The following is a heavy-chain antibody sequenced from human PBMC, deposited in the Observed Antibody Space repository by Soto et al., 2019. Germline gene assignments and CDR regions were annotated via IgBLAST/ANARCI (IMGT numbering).Heavy chain of an antibody. J-gene: IGHJ5*02. Sequence: QVQLQQSGPGLVKPSQTLSLTCAISGDSVSSDNAAWDWIRQSPSRGLEWLGRTYYRSKWSKWYHEYAVSIPSRLTITSDTAKKQFSLQMTSVTPEATAVSYCAGEASGSWSPWCQGPLVTVSS. CDR2: TYYRSKWSKWYH. V-gene: IGHV6-1*01. CDR1: GDSVSSDNAA. D-gene: IGHD6-13*01. CDR3: AGEASGSWSP.